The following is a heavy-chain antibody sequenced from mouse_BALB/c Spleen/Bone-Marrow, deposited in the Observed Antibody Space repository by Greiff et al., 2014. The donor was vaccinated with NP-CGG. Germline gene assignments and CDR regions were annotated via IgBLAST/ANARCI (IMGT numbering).Heavy chain of an antibody. CDR3: ARHRYDYDGAMDY. V-gene: IGHV5-2*01. CDR1: EYEFPSHD. D-gene: IGHD2-4*01. CDR2: INSDGGST. Sequence: VQLKDSGGGLVQPGESLKLSCESNEYEFPSHDMSWVRKTPEKRLELVAAINSDGGSTYYPDTMEGRFIISRDNTKKTLYLQMSSLRSEDTALYYCARHRYDYDGAMDYWGQGTSVTVSS. J-gene: IGHJ4*01.